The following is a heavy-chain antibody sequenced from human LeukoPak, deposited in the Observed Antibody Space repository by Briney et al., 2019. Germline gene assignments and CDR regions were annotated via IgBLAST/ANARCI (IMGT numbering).Heavy chain of an antibody. CDR1: GFTFSNCA. Sequence: PGGSLRLSCAASGFTFSNCAMSWVRQAPGKGLEWVSTISGSTVNTYYADSVKGRFTISRDNSKNTLYLQMNSLRAEDTAVYYCARKHETSAFLLAFWGQGTLVTVSS. D-gene: IGHD3-22*01. CDR3: ARKHETSAFLLAF. J-gene: IGHJ4*02. CDR2: ISGSTVNT. V-gene: IGHV3-23*01.